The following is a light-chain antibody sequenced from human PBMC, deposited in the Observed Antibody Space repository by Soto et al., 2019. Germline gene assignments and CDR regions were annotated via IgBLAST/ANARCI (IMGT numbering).Light chain of an antibody. Sequence: ASXGDTVTITCRASQGISNYLAWYQQKPXXVXXLLXYAASTXQSXXPSRFSGSGSGTDXTLTISSLRPEDVATYYCQKYNNAPRTFGQGTKVEI. V-gene: IGKV1-27*01. CDR3: QKYNNAPRT. CDR2: AAS. CDR1: QGISNY. J-gene: IGKJ1*01.